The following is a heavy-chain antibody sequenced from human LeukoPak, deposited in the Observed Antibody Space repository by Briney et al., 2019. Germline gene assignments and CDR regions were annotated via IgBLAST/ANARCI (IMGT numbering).Heavy chain of an antibody. D-gene: IGHD5-18*01. CDR1: GYSYTSYW. Sequence: GESLKISCKGSGYSYTSYWIGWVRQMLGKGLEWMGIIYPGDSDTRYSPSFQGQVTISADKSTSTAYLQWSSLKASDTAMYYCARRGYGPYDAFDIWGQGTMVTVSS. V-gene: IGHV5-51*01. CDR2: IYPGDSDT. J-gene: IGHJ3*02. CDR3: ARRGYGPYDAFDI.